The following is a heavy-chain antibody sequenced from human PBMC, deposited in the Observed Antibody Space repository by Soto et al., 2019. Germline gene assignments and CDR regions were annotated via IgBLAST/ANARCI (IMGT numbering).Heavy chain of an antibody. V-gene: IGHV4-59*01. CDR2: LYYSGNT. J-gene: IGHJ4*02. CDR3: ERVGGLAARNFDY. CDR1: GGSISPFY. D-gene: IGHD3-16*01. Sequence: PSETLSLTCTVSGGSISPFYWRWVRQPPGKGLEWIGYLYYSGNTNYNPSLKSRVTISVDASKNQVSLRLTSVTAADTSVYYCERVGGLAARNFDYWGQGTVVTVSS.